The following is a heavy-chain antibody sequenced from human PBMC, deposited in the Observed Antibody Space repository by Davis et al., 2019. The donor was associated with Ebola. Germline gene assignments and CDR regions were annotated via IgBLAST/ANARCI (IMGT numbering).Heavy chain of an antibody. V-gene: IGHV3-30*18. CDR3: AKDRRYSSGWYGSFEGNAFDI. D-gene: IGHD6-19*01. J-gene: IGHJ3*02. CDR2: ISYDGSNK. Sequence: GGSLRLSCAASGFTFSSYGMHWVRQAPGKGLEWVAVISYDGSNKYYADSVKGRFTISRDNSKNTLYLQMNSLRAEDTAVYYCAKDRRYSSGWYGSFEGNAFDIWGQGTMVTVSS. CDR1: GFTFSSYG.